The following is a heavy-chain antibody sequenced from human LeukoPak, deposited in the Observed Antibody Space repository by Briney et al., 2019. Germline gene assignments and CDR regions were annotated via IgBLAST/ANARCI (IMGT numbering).Heavy chain of an antibody. D-gene: IGHD3-22*01. Sequence: PGGSLRLSCAASGFTVSNIYMTWVRQAPGKGLEWVSAIYSGGDTYYSESVEGRFTISRDNSKNTLYLQMNSLRAEDTAVYYCARDGVYYYDSSGYSHFDYWGQGTLVTVSS. J-gene: IGHJ4*02. CDR2: IYSGGDT. CDR3: ARDGVYYYDSSGYSHFDY. CDR1: GFTVSNIY. V-gene: IGHV3-66*02.